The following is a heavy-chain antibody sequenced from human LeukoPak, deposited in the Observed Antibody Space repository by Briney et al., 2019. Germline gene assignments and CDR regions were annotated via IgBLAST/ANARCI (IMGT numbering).Heavy chain of an antibody. CDR2: IDWKGRPT. J-gene: IGHJ6*04. D-gene: IGHD3-10*02. Sequence: PGGSLRLSCAASGFRFDDYDMAWLRQAPGNGLEWVSDIDWKGRPTSYADSVKGRFTISRDNAQKSLYLQMNSLRAEDTAVYYCAELGITMIGGVWGKGTTVTISS. V-gene: IGHV3-20*04. CDR3: AELGITMIGGV. CDR1: GFRFDDYD.